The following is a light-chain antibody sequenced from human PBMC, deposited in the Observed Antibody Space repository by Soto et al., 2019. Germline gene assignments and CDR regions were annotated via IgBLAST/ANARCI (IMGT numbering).Light chain of an antibody. Sequence: QSALTLTASVSGSPGQSVTISCTGTSSDVGGYNYVSWYQQHPGKAPKFMIYDVSNRPSGVSTRFSGSKSGNTASLTISGHQPEDEADYYCSSYTTGSTPVVFGGGTKLTVL. CDR2: DVS. V-gene: IGLV2-14*01. CDR3: SSYTTGSTPVV. CDR1: SSDVGGYNY. J-gene: IGLJ2*01.